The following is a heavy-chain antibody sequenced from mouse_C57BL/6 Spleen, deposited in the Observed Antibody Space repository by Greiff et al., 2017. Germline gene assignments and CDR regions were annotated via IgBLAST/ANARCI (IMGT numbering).Heavy chain of an antibody. CDR2: ISYDGSN. D-gene: IGHD2-3*01. Sequence: EVKLQESGPGLVKPSQSLSLTCSVTGYSITSGYYWNWIRQFPGNKLEWMGYISYDGSNNYNPSLKNRISITRDTSKNQFFLKLNSVTTEDTATYYCAGGGWLWFAYWGQGTLVTVSA. CDR3: AGGGWLWFAY. V-gene: IGHV3-6*01. CDR1: GYSITSGYY. J-gene: IGHJ3*01.